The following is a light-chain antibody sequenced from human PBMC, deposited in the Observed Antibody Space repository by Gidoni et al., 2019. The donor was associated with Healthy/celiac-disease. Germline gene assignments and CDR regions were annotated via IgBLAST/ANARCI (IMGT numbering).Light chain of an antibody. CDR2: AAS. Sequence: DMQMTQSPYSLSASVGDRVTITCRASQSISSYLNWYQQKPGKAPKLLIYAASSLQSGVPSRFSGIGSGTDFTLTISSLQPEDFATYYCQQSYSTPPEYTFGQGTKLEIK. V-gene: IGKV1-39*01. CDR1: QSISSY. CDR3: QQSYSTPPEYT. J-gene: IGKJ2*01.